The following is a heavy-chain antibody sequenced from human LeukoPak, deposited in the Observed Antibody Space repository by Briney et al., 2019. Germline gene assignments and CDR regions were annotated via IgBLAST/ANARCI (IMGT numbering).Heavy chain of an antibody. V-gene: IGHV3-21*04. CDR1: GFTFSAYS. D-gene: IGHD3-10*01. J-gene: IGHJ6*03. CDR3: ARVGFNMVQGVIIPSNSYYYYMDI. CDR2: ITSGDFV. Sequence: GGSLRLSCAVSGFTFSAYSMTWVRQAPGKGLEWVSSITSGDFVYFADSLKGRFTISRDNAKSSLYLQMNSLRAEDTAVYYCARVGFNMVQGVIIPSNSYYYYMDIWGKGTTVTVSS.